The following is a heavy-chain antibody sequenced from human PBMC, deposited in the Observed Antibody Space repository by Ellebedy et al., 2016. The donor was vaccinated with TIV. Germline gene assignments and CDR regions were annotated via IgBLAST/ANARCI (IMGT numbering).Heavy chain of an antibody. CDR3: ARDSARTITTHAYNWFDP. V-gene: IGHV3-33*08. J-gene: IGHJ5*02. D-gene: IGHD4-11*01. CDR2: ICYDGSNE. CDR1: GFTFSSYG. Sequence: PGGSLRLSCAASGFTFSSYGMHGVRQARDKGLEWVAFICYDGSNEYYADSVKGRFTISRDNAKNSLYLQMNSLRAEDTAVYYCARDSARTITTHAYNWFDPWGQGTLVTVSS.